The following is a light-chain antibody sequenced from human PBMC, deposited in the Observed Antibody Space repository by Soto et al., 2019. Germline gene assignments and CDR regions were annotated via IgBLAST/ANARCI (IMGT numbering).Light chain of an antibody. V-gene: IGKV3-20*01. CDR3: QQYGSSPRT. CDR2: AAS. Sequence: EIELTQSPATLSSSPGERATLSCRASQSVSSYYLAWYQQKPGQAPRLLIYAASIRASGLPDRFSGSGSGTDFTLTISRLEPEDFAVYYCQQYGSSPRTFGQGTKVEIK. J-gene: IGKJ1*01. CDR1: QSVSSYY.